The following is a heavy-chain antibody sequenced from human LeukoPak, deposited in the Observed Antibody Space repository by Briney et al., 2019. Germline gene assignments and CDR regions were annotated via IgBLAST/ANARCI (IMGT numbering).Heavy chain of an antibody. CDR3: AKDSGAGWYEFQ. D-gene: IGHD6-19*01. J-gene: IGHJ4*02. CDR2: INTRNGNT. V-gene: IGHV1-3*03. CDR1: GYTFTSYA. Sequence: ASVKVSCKASGYTFTSYAMNWVRQAPGQGLEWMGWINTRNGNTYYSQEFQGRVTITMDTSASTAYMELSSLRSEDMAVYYCAKDSGAGWYEFQWGQGTLVTVSS.